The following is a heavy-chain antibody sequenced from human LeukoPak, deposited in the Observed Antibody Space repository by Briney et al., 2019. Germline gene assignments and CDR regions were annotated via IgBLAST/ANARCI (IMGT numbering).Heavy chain of an antibody. CDR3: ARDSGSGYAHDY. J-gene: IGHJ4*02. CDR1: GGTFSSYA. V-gene: IGHV1-69*01. CDR2: IIPIFGTA. Sequence: SVTVSCTASGGTFSSYAISWVRQAPGQGLEWMGGIIPIFGTANYAQKFQGRVTITADESTSTAYMELNSLRSEDTAVYYCARDSGSGYAHDYWGQGTLVTVSS. D-gene: IGHD3-22*01.